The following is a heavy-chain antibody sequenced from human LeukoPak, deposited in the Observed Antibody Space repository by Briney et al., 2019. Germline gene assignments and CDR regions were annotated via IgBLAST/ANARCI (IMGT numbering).Heavy chain of an antibody. CDR3: ARLRDDYTL. Sequence: ISCKXXGYXFTSYWIGWVRQVPGKGLEGMGIIYPGESDTRNSPSFQGQVTISADKYISTAYLQWSSLKASDTAMYYCARLRDDYTLWGQGTLVTVSS. D-gene: IGHD3-16*01. CDR1: GYXFTSYW. CDR2: IYPGESDT. J-gene: IGHJ4*02. V-gene: IGHV5-51*01.